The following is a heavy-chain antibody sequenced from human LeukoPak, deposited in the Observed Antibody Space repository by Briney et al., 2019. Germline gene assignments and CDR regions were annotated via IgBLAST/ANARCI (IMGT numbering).Heavy chain of an antibody. CDR1: GGSFSGYY. CDR2: INHSGST. D-gene: IGHD3-16*01. J-gene: IGHJ3*02. Sequence: PSETLSLTCAVYGGSFSGYYWSWIRQPPGKGLEWIGEINHSGSTNYNPSLKSRVTISVDTSKNQFSLKLSSVTAADTAVYYCARRLYAFDIWGQGTMVTVSS. V-gene: IGHV4-34*01. CDR3: ARRLYAFDI.